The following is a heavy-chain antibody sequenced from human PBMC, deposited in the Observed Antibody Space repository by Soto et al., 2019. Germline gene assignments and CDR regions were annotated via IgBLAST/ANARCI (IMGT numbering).Heavy chain of an antibody. CDR1: GFTVSSNY. Sequence: GGSLRLSCAASGFTVSSNYMSWVRQAPGKGLEWVSVIYSGGSTYYADSVKGRFTISRDNSKNTLCLQMNSLRAEDTAVYYCARGQAYYDFWSGQNYYYYGMDVWGQGTTVTVSS. D-gene: IGHD3-3*01. CDR2: IYSGGST. J-gene: IGHJ6*02. CDR3: ARGQAYYDFWSGQNYYYYGMDV. V-gene: IGHV3-53*01.